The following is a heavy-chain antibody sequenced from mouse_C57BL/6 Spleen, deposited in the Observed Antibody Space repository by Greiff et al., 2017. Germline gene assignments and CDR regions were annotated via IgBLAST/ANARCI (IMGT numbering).Heavy chain of an antibody. Sequence: QVQLQQPGAELVMPGASVKLSCKASGYTFTSYWMHWVTQRPGQGLEWIGEIDPSDSYTNYTQQFKGKSTLTVAKSSSTAYMQLSSLTSEDSAVYYCARWGVYYDYDGLFDYWGQGTTLTVSS. V-gene: IGHV1-69*01. CDR2: IDPSDSYT. CDR1: GYTFTSYW. CDR3: ARWGVYYDYDGLFDY. J-gene: IGHJ2*01. D-gene: IGHD2-4*01.